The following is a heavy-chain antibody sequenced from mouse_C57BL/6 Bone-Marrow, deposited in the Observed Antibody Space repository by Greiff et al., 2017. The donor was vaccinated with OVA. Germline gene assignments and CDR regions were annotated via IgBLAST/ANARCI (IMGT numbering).Heavy chain of an antibody. CDR1: GYAFTNYL. CDR3: ARPDGYWYFDV. Sequence: QVQLQQSGAELVRPGTSVKVSCKASGYAFTNYLIEWVKQRPGQGLEGIGVINPGSGGTNYNEKFKGKATLTADKSSSTAYMQLSSLTSEDSAVYFCARPDGYWYFDVWGTGTTVTVSS. V-gene: IGHV1-54*01. J-gene: IGHJ1*03. CDR2: INPGSGGT. D-gene: IGHD2-3*01.